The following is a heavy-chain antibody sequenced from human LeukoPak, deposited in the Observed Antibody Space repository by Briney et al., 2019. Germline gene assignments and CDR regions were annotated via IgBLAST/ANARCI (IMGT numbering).Heavy chain of an antibody. D-gene: IGHD6-19*01. CDR2: ISTGGVNT. V-gene: IGHV3-23*01. J-gene: IGHJ4*02. CDR3: AKEQMMYSSSPFDY. Sequence: GGSLRLSCAASGFTFNIYAMSWVRQAPGKGLEWVSAISTGGVNTYYTDSVKGRFTISRDNSKNTLYLQMNSLRAEDTAVYFCAKEQMMYSSSPFDYWGQGTLVTVSA. CDR1: GFTFNIYA.